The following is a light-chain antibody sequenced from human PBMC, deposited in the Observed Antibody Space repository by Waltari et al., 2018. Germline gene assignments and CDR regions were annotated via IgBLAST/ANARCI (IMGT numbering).Light chain of an antibody. CDR3: QQFNSYPWT. V-gene: IGKV1-5*03. J-gene: IGKJ1*01. CDR1: QSISSW. CDR2: QAS. Sequence: DIQMTQSPSTLSASVGDRVTITCRASQSISSWLAWDQHKPGKAPKLLIYQASSLDTGVPSRFSGSGSGTEFTLTISSLQPDDLVTYYCQQFNSYPWTFGQGTKVEIK.